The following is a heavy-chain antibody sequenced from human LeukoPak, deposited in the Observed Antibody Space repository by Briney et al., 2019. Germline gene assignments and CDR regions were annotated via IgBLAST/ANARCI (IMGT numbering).Heavy chain of an antibody. D-gene: IGHD2-2*01. CDR1: GFTFSSYW. CDR3: AKAKYQLPHDY. Sequence: GGSRRLSCAASGFTFSSYWMSWVRQAPGKGLEWVANIKQDGSEKYYVDSVKGRFTISRDNAKNSLYLQMNSLRAEDTAVYYCAKAKYQLPHDYWGQGTLVTVSS. CDR2: IKQDGSEK. V-gene: IGHV3-7*01. J-gene: IGHJ4*02.